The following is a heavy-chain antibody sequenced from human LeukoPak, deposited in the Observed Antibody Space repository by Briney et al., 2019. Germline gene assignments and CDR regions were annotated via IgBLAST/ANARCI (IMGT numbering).Heavy chain of an antibody. J-gene: IGHJ4*02. CDR1: GGSISSSSYY. V-gene: IGHV4-39*07. CDR2: IYYSGST. Sequence: SETLSLTCTVSGGSISSSSYYWGWIRQPPGKGLEWIGSIYYSGSTNYNPSLKSRVTMSVDTSKNQFSLKLSSVTAADTAVYYCARSPGYYFDYWGQGTLVTVSS. CDR3: ARSPGYYFDY. D-gene: IGHD6-25*01.